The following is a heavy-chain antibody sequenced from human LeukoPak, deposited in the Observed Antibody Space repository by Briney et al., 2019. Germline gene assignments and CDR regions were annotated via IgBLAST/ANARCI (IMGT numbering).Heavy chain of an antibody. CDR1: GSRFTSYW. D-gene: IGHD3-10*01. Sequence: GEPLKISCKGSGSRFTSYWISWVRQMPGKGLEWMGRIDPSDSYTNYSPSFQGHVTISADKSISTAYLQWSSLKASDTAMYYCARPEGSGSYYYYYGMDVWGQGTTVTVSS. CDR2: IDPSDSYT. J-gene: IGHJ6*02. CDR3: ARPEGSGSYYYYYGMDV. V-gene: IGHV5-10-1*01.